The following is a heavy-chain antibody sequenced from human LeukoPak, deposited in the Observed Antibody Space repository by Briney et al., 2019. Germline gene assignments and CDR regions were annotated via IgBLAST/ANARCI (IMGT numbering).Heavy chain of an antibody. CDR2: ISSNSSYI. V-gene: IGHV3-21*01. CDR1: GFTFSSYS. D-gene: IGHD3-3*01. Sequence: GRSLRLSCAASGFTFSSYSMNWVRQAPGKGLEWVSSISSNSSYIYYVDSVKGRFTISRDNAKNSLYLQMNSLRAEDTAVYYCARGPPISGNFWRGKNHPPDYWGQGTLVTVSS. CDR3: ARGPPISGNFWRGKNHPPDY. J-gene: IGHJ4*02.